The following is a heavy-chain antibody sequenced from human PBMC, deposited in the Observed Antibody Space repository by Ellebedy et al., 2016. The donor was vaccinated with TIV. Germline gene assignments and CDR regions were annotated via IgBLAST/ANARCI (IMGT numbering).Heavy chain of an antibody. Sequence: GESLKISCAASGFTFSSFWMSWVRQAPGKGLEWVSAISGSGGSTYYADSVKGRFTISRDNSKNTLYLQMNSLRAEDTAVYYCAKDDYSSSSPVYFDYWGQGTLVTVSS. V-gene: IGHV3-23*01. J-gene: IGHJ4*02. CDR1: GFTFSSFW. CDR2: ISGSGGST. D-gene: IGHD6-6*01. CDR3: AKDDYSSSSPVYFDY.